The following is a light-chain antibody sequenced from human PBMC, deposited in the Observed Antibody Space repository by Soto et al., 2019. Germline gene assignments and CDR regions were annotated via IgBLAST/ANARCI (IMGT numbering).Light chain of an antibody. CDR2: DNY. Sequence: QSVLTQPPSVSAAPGQRVTISCSGSNSNIGDASVAWYQQLPGTAPKLLIFDNYKRPSGIPDRFSGAKSGTSGTLGITGLQTGDEAVYYCGTWDRSLNAEVFGGGTQLTV. CDR1: NSNIGDAS. V-gene: IGLV1-51*01. J-gene: IGLJ7*01. CDR3: GTWDRSLNAEV.